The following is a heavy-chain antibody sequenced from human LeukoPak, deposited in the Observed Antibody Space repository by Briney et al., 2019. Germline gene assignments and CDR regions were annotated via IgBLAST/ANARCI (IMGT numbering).Heavy chain of an antibody. D-gene: IGHD3-16*01. CDR3: XXXXXXXXXXXXXXXXXXXXGRDYHWFDP. Sequence: GGSLRLSCAASGFTFSSYAMSWVRQAPGKGLEWVSAICGSGGSTYYADSVKGRFTISRDNSKNTLYLQMNSLRAEDTAVYYXXXXXXXXXXXXXXXXXXXXXGRDYHWFDPWGQGTLVTVSS. J-gene: IGHJ5*02. CDR1: GFTFSSYA. V-gene: IGHV3-23*01. CDR2: ICGSGGST.